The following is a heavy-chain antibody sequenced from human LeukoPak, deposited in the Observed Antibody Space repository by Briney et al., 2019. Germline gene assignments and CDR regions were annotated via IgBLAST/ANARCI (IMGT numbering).Heavy chain of an antibody. V-gene: IGHV3-11*01. CDR2: INIGGTNT. CDR3: ATDGAGFDT. J-gene: IGHJ5*02. Sequence: KAGGSLRLSCAASGFTFNDYYMSWIRQAPRKGLEWLSYINIGGTNTHYADSVKGRFTISRDNAKKSLYLEMNNLRAEDTAVYYCATDGAGFDTWGQGVLVTVSS. CDR1: GFTFNDYY.